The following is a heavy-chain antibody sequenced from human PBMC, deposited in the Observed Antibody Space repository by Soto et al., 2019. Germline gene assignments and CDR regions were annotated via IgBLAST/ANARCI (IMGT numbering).Heavy chain of an antibody. CDR1: GFTFSSYW. D-gene: IGHD1-7*01. CDR3: ARDEYNWNYSAFDY. V-gene: IGHV3-7*01. CDR2: IKQDGREK. Sequence: GGSLRLSCAASGFTFSSYWMSWVRQAPGNGLEWVANIKQDGREKYYVDSVKGRFTISRDNAKNSLYLQMNSLRAEDTAVYYCARDEYNWNYSAFDYWGQGTLVTVSS. J-gene: IGHJ4*02.